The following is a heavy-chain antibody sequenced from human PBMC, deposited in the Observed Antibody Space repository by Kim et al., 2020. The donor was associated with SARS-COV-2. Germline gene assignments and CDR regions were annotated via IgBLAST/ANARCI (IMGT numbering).Heavy chain of an antibody. Sequence: GGSLRLSCAGSGFTFSNYAMRWVRQAPGKGLECISVIYAGGSSSHYADSVKGRFTVSRDDSKNTFYLEMSSLRADDTAVYYCAKDTGYYYFDYWGRGTLVTVSS. V-gene: IGHV3-23*03. CDR1: GFTFSNYA. CDR3: AKDTGYYYFDY. CDR2: IYAGGSSS. D-gene: IGHD5-12*01. J-gene: IGHJ4*02.